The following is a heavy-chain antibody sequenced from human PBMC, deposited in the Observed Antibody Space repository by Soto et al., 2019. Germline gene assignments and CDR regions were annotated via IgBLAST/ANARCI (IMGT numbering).Heavy chain of an antibody. CDR3: ARVHNFGVVKSPYYFDY. D-gene: IGHD3-3*01. J-gene: IGHJ4*02. CDR2: IYYSGST. CDR1: GGSISSYY. Sequence: SETLSLTCTVSGGSISSYYWSWIRQPPGKGLEWIGYIYYSGSTNYNPSLKSRVTISVDTSKNQFSLKLSSVTAADTAVYYCARVHNFGVVKSPYYFDYWGRGTLVTVSS. V-gene: IGHV4-59*01.